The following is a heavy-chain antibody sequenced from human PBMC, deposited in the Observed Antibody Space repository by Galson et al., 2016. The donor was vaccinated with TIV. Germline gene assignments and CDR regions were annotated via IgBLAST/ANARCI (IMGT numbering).Heavy chain of an antibody. CDR2: VDPEDDAT. D-gene: IGHD7-27*01. J-gene: IGHJ5*02. V-gene: IGHV1-69-2*01. Sequence: VKVSCKVSGYKFSDYHMHWVQQAPGKGLEWLGRVDPEDDATIYSEKFQDRITITADTSTDTVYLEVGSFRSEDTAIYYCAREFNWTDWGFDPWGQGSLVTVSS. CDR3: AREFNWTDWGFDP. CDR1: GYKFSDYH.